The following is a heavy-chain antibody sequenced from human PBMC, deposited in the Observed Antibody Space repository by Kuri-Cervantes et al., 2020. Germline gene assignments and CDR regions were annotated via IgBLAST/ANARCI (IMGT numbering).Heavy chain of an antibody. CDR3: ARDDYGDY. V-gene: IGHV3-30*03. CDR1: RFTFSSYG. CDR2: ISYDGSNK. Sequence: GESLKISCAASRFTFSSYGMHWVRQAPGKGLEWVAVISYDGSNKYYADSVKGRFTISRDNSKNTLYLQMNSLRAEDTAVYYCARDDYGDYWGQGTLVTVSS. J-gene: IGHJ4*02.